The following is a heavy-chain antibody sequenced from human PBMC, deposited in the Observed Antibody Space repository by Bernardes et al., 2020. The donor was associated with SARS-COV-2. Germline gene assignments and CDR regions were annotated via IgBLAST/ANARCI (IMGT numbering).Heavy chain of an antibody. V-gene: IGHV4-34*01. J-gene: IGHJ3*02. Sequence: SETLSLTCAVYGGSFTGYYWSWIRQPPGKGLEWIGEINHSGSTNYNPSLRGRVSISVDASKNQLSLMLTSVTAADSGTYYCARGGALVKDGIDIWGQGTMVAVSS. CDR2: INHSGST. D-gene: IGHD1-26*01. CDR1: GGSFTGYY. CDR3: ARGGALVKDGIDI.